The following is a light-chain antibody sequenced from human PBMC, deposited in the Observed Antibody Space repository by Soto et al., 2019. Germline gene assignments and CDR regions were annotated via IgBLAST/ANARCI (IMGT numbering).Light chain of an antibody. CDR1: SSDIGNYNY. CDR3: SSFISSATYV. Sequence: QSVLTQPASVSGSPGQSITISCTGTSSDIGNYNYVSWYQQHPGKAPKLMIYDVSNRPSGVSKRFSGSKSGYTASLTISGLQAEDEADYYCSSFISSATYVFETGTKVTVL. CDR2: DVS. J-gene: IGLJ1*01. V-gene: IGLV2-14*01.